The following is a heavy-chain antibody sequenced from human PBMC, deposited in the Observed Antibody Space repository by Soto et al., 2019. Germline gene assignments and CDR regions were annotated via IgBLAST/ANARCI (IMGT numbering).Heavy chain of an antibody. V-gene: IGHV4-30-2*01. Sequence: SETLSLTCTVSGGSISSGGYSWSWIRQPPGKGLEWIGHMYHSGSTNYNPSLKSRVTISVDKSKNQFSLKLSSVTAADTAVYYCASLPATSDFDYWGQGTLVTVSS. CDR3: ASLPATSDFDY. CDR1: GGSISSGGYS. D-gene: IGHD2-2*01. CDR2: MYHSGST. J-gene: IGHJ4*02.